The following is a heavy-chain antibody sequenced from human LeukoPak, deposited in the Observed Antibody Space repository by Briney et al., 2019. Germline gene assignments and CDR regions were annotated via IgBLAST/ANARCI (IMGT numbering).Heavy chain of an antibody. CDR3: ARDTDCSSTSCYPFWFDP. D-gene: IGHD2-2*01. J-gene: IGHJ5*02. CDR2: IKQDGSEK. CDR1: RFTFSSYW. Sequence: GGSLRLSCAASRFTFSSYWMSWVRQAPGKGLEWVANIKQDGSEKYYVDSVKGRFTISRDNAKNSLYLQMNSLRAEDTAVYYCARDTDCSSTSCYPFWFDPWGQGTLVTVSS. V-gene: IGHV3-7*01.